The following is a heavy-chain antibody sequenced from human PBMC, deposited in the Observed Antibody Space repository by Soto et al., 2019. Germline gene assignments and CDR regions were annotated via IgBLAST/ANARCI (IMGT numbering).Heavy chain of an antibody. D-gene: IGHD3-22*01. Sequence: GGSLRLSCAASGFSFSVYAMHWVRQAPGKGLEWVAAISHDGSNENYAQSVRGRFAISRDNSKNTLSLQMNNLRAEDSSVYYCARDYYDTSGYTIYYYYGMDVWGQGASVTVSS. V-gene: IGHV3-30*09. CDR3: ARDYYDTSGYTIYYYYGMDV. J-gene: IGHJ6*02. CDR1: GFSFSVYA. CDR2: ISHDGSNE.